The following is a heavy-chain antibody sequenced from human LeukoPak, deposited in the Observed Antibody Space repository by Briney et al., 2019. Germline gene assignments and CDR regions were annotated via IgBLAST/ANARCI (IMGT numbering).Heavy chain of an antibody. CDR1: GFTFSDYG. CDR2: IWYDGSNK. J-gene: IGHJ4*02. D-gene: IGHD1-14*01. CDR3: ARASGPFDY. Sequence: GWSLRLSCAASGFTFSDYGMHWVRQAPGRGLEWVAVIWYDGSNKYYADSVKGRFTISRDNSKNTLYLQMNSLRAEDTALYYCARASGPFDYWGQGSLVTVSS. V-gene: IGHV3-33*01.